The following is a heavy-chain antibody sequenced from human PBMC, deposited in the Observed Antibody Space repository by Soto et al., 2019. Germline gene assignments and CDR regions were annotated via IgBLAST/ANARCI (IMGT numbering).Heavy chain of an antibody. D-gene: IGHD3-10*01. J-gene: IGHJ4*02. CDR3: ARDLRKGSYFDY. CDR1: GFTFSTYA. Sequence: GGSLRLSCAASGFTFSTYAMHWVRQAPGKGLEWVAFMWFDGSNEHYADSVKDRFTISRDNSKNTLYLQMNSLRAEDTAVYYCARDLRKGSYFDYWGQGTLVTVSS. CDR2: MWFDGSNE. V-gene: IGHV3-33*01.